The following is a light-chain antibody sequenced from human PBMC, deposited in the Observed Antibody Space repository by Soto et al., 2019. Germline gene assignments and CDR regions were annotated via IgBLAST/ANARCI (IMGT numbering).Light chain of an antibody. V-gene: IGLV2-14*03. J-gene: IGLJ1*01. CDR3: SSYTTSNTRQIV. CDR1: SSDVGGYNY. CDR2: DVS. Sequence: QSALTQPASVSGSPGQPITISCTATSSDVGGYNYVSWYQHHPGKAPKLIIYDVSNRPSGVSNPFSGSKSGNTASLTISGLQPEDEADYYCSSYTTSNTRQIVFGTGTKLTVL.